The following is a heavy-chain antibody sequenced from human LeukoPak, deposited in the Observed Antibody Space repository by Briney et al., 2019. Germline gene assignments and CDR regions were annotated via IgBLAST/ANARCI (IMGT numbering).Heavy chain of an antibody. V-gene: IGHV3-7*01. J-gene: IGHJ4*02. CDR1: GFTFSSYW. CDR2: IKQDGSEK. D-gene: IGHD1-26*01. CDR3: ARDPLIVGATGYFDY. Sequence: GGSLRLSCAASGFTFSSYWMSWVRQAPGKGLGWVANIKQDGSEKYYVDSVKGRFTISRDNAKNSLYLQMNSLRAEDTAVYYCARDPLIVGATGYFDYWGQGTLVTVSS.